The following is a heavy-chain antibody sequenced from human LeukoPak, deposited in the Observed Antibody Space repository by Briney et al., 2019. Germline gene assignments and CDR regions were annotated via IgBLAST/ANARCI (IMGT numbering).Heavy chain of an antibody. J-gene: IGHJ4*02. CDR1: GITVSTNY. CDR3: ARDYVAGTPSY. D-gene: IGHD2-15*01. Sequence: GGSLRLSCAASGITVSTNYMSSVRQAPGKRLEWVSVIYSGGTTHYADSVKCRFTISRDNSRTTVYLQMNSLRAEDTAVYYCARDYVAGTPSYWGQGTLVTVSS. V-gene: IGHV3-66*01. CDR2: IYSGGTT.